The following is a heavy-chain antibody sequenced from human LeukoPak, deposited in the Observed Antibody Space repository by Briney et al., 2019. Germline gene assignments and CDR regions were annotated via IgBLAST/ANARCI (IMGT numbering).Heavy chain of an antibody. CDR2: IRYDGSNK. Sequence: GGSLRLSCAASGFTFSSYGMHWVRQAPGKGLEWVAFIRYDGSNKYYADSVKGRFTISRDNPKNTLYLQMNSLRAEDTAVYYCAKAEDVTRRLWDVWGQGTLVTVSS. J-gene: IGHJ4*02. CDR3: AKAEDVTRRLWDV. D-gene: IGHD4-11*01. V-gene: IGHV3-30*02. CDR1: GFTFSSYG.